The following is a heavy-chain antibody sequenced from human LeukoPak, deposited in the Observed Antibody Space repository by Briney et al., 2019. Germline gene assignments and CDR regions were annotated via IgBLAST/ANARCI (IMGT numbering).Heavy chain of an antibody. V-gene: IGHV3-21*01. Sequence: PGRSLRLSCAASGFTFSSYGMHWVRQAPGKGLEWVSSISSGSKYIYNADSLKGRFAISRDNAKNSLYLQMNSLRAEDTAVYYCARALSYSYGSMDFWGQGTLVIVSS. J-gene: IGHJ4*02. CDR3: ARALSYSYGSMDF. CDR2: ISSGSKYI. D-gene: IGHD5-18*01. CDR1: GFTFSSYG.